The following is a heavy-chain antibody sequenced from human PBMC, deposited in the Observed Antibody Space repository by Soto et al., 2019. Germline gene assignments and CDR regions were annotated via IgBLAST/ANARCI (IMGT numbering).Heavy chain of an antibody. CDR2: IKQDGSVK. D-gene: IGHD6-6*01. J-gene: IGHJ4*01. CDR3: ARIGYSSSSFDY. Sequence: GGSLRLSCAASGFPFTNYWMSWVRQAPGKGLEWVANIKQDGSVKYYVDSVKGRFTISRDNVKNSLYLQMNILRAEDSAVYYCARIGYSSSSFDYWGHGTLVTVSS. CDR1: GFPFTNYW. V-gene: IGHV3-7*01.